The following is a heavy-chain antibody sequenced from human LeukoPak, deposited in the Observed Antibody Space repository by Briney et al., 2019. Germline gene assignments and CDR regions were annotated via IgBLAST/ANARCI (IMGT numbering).Heavy chain of an antibody. CDR1: GGSISSFY. V-gene: IGHV4-59*08. CDR3: ARRCSSASCAFDF. Sequence: PSETLSLTCTVSGGSISSFYWSWIRQPPGKGLEWIGYIYYSGSTNYNPSFRSRVTISVDTSKNQFSLKLSSVTAADTAVYYCARRCSSASCAFDFWGQGTLVTVSS. CDR2: IYYSGST. D-gene: IGHD2-2*01. J-gene: IGHJ4*02.